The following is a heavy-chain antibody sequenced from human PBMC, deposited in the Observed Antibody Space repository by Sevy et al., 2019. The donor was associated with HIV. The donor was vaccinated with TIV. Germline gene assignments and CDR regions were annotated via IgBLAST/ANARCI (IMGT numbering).Heavy chain of an antibody. CDR2: IIPSSGDT. V-gene: IGHV1-2*02. CDR1: GYMFTGYY. J-gene: IGHJ4*02. D-gene: IGHD3-10*01. Sequence: ASVKVSCKASGYMFTGYYIHWVRQAPGRGLEWMGWIIPSSGDTNYGQRFLGMVTMTRDTSINIAYMELNSLTSDVTAVYYCTRSVYGSGTYLNDYWGQGTLVTVSS. CDR3: TRSVYGSGTYLNDY.